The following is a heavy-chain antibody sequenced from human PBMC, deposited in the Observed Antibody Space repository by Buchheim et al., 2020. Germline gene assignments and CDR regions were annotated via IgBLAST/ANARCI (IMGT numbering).Heavy chain of an antibody. J-gene: IGHJ6*02. CDR1: GFTFSSYG. V-gene: IGHV3-30*18. CDR2: ISYDGSNK. Sequence: QVQLVESGGGVVQPGRSLRLSCAASGFTFSSYGMHWVRQAPGKGLEWVAVISYDGSNKYYADSVKGRFTIYRDNSKNTLYLQMNSLRAEDTAVYYCAKVSGPDYYYGMDVWGQGTT. CDR3: AKVSGPDYYYGMDV. D-gene: IGHD1-1*01.